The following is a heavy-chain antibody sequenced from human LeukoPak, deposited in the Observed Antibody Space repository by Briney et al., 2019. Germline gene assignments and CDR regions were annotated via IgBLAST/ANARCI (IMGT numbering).Heavy chain of an antibody. Sequence: ASVKVSCKASGGTFSSYAISWVRQAPGQGLEWMGRIIPILGIANYAQKFQGRVTITADKSTSTAYMELSSLRSEDTAVYYCARGGSSGYYLGNFDYWGQGTLVTVSS. V-gene: IGHV1-69*04. J-gene: IGHJ4*02. CDR3: ARGGSSGYYLGNFDY. CDR1: GGTFSSYA. D-gene: IGHD3-22*01. CDR2: IIPILGIA.